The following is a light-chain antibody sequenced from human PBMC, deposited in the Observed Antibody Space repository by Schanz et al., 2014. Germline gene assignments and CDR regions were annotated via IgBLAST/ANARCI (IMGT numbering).Light chain of an antibody. J-gene: IGKJ1*01. CDR2: WAY. V-gene: IGKV4-1*01. Sequence: DIVMTQSPDSLAVSLGERATINCKSSQSVFFTSNNKNYLAWYQQKPGQPPKLLIYWAYTREVGVPDRFSGSGSGTDFTLTISSLQAEDVAVYYCQQYYDTVWTFGQGTKVEIK. CDR3: QQYYDTVWT. CDR1: QSVFFTSNNKNY.